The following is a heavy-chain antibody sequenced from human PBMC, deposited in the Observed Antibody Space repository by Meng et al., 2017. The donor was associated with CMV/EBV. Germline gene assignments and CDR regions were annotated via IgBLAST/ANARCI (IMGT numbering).Heavy chain of an antibody. Sequence: SETLSLTCAVSGGSISSSNWWSWVRQPPGKGLEWIGEIYHSGSTNYNPSLKSRVTISVDKSKNQFSLKLSSVTAADTAVYYCAILRVNFVVVPAAIPWYFDLWGRGTLVTVSS. CDR2: IYHSGST. CDR3: AILRVNFVVVPAAIPWYFDL. CDR1: GGSISSSNW. J-gene: IGHJ2*01. V-gene: IGHV4-4*02. D-gene: IGHD2-2*01.